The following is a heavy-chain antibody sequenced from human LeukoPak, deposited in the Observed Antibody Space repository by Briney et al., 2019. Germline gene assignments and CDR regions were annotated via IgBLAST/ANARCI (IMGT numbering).Heavy chain of an antibody. J-gene: IGHJ3*02. Sequence: SLRLSCAPSGLSFSSYTIHWVRQAPGKGLEWVSGISWNSGSIGYADSVKGRFTISRDNAKNSLYLQMNSLRAEDTALYYCAKRGVAFDIWGQGTMVTVSS. CDR2: ISWNSGSI. V-gene: IGHV3-9*01. CDR3: AKRGVAFDI. CDR1: GLSFSSYT.